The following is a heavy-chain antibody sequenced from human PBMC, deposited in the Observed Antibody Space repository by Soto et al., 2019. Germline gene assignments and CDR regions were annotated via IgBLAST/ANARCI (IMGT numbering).Heavy chain of an antibody. V-gene: IGHV4-61*01. D-gene: IGHD3-10*01. Sequence: SQTLSLTCTVSGGSVNSDSYYWTWIRQPPGKRLEWIGSLYYSGSTNYNPSLKSRVTISVDTSKDQFSLKLSSVTAADTAVYFFARESREFIPSGGLAVWGQGTTVTVSS. CDR3: ARESREFIPSGGLAV. CDR2: LYYSGST. J-gene: IGHJ6*02. CDR1: GGSVNSDSYY.